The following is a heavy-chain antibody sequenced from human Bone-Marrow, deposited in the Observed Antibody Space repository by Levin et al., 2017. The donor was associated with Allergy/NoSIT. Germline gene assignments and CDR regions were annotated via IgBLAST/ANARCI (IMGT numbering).Heavy chain of an antibody. CDR3: ARGIRVAVAGSYFDY. V-gene: IGHV3-33*01. Sequence: GGSLRLSCAASRFTFSSFGMHWVRQAPGKGLEWVATIWYDGSNKFYADSVKGRFTISRDNSRNTLYLQMNSLRAEDTALYYCARGIRVAVAGSYFDYWGQGTLLTVSS. CDR1: RFTFSSFG. CDR2: IWYDGSNK. J-gene: IGHJ4*02. D-gene: IGHD6-19*01.